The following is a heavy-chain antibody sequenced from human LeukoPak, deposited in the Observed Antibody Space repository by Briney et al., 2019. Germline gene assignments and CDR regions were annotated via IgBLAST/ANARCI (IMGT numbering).Heavy chain of an antibody. CDR1: GFTFNSYG. CDR2: IRYDGSDK. CDR3: AKVKTMIVVVTPFDS. Sequence: PGGSLRRSCAASGFTFNSYGMHWVRQAPGKGLEWVAFIRYDGSDKYYADSVKGRFTISRDNSKNTLFLQMNSLRAEDTAVYYCAKVKTMIVVVTPFDSWGPGTLVTVSS. J-gene: IGHJ4*02. V-gene: IGHV3-30*02. D-gene: IGHD3-22*01.